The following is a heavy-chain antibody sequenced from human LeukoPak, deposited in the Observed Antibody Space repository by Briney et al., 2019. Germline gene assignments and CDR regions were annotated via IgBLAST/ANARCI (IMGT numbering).Heavy chain of an antibody. V-gene: IGHV3-23*01. D-gene: IGHD3-22*01. CDR2: ISGSGGSI. CDR3: AKDLREYYDSSGYPIDY. J-gene: IGHJ4*02. Sequence: GGSLRLSCAASGFTFSSYAMSWVRQAPGKGLEWVSAISGSGGSIYYADSVKGRFTISRDNSKNTLYLQMNSLRAEDTAVYYCAKDLREYYDSSGYPIDYWGQGTLVTVSS. CDR1: GFTFSSYA.